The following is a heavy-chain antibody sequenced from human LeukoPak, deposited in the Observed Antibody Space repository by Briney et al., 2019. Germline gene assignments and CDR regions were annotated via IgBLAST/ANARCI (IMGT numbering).Heavy chain of an antibody. Sequence: GGSLRLSCTASGFXFDDYGISWVRQAPGKGLEWVSGINWNGGSTVYADSVKGRFTISRDNAKNSLYLQMNSLRAEDMALYYCARGLYYYDSSGYYYLGYWGQGTLVTVSS. D-gene: IGHD3-22*01. CDR2: INWNGGST. J-gene: IGHJ4*02. CDR3: ARGLYYYDSSGYYYLGY. V-gene: IGHV3-20*04. CDR1: GFXFDDYG.